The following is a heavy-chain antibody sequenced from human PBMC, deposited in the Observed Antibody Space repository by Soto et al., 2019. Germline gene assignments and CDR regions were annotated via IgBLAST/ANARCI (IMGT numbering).Heavy chain of an antibody. Sequence: ASVKVSCKASGYTFSSYGISWVRQAPGQGLEWMGWISDYNSNTNYAQKLQGRVTTTTDTSTSTAYMELRSLRSDDTAVYYCARVGAAINYFDYWGQGTQVTVPQ. CDR2: ISDYNSNT. J-gene: IGHJ4*02. CDR3: ARVGAAINYFDY. V-gene: IGHV1-18*01. D-gene: IGHD2-2*02. CDR1: GYTFSSYG.